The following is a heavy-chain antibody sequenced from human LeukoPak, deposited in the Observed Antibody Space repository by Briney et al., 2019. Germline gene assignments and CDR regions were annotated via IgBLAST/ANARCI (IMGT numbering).Heavy chain of an antibody. Sequence: GGSLRLSCAASGFTFSSYAMSWVRQAPGKGLEWVSAISGSGSSTYYADSVKGRFTISRGSAKNSLYLQMNSLRDEDTAVYYCARDPGNSGYGMDVWGQGTTVLVSS. CDR2: ISGSGSST. CDR3: ARDPGNSGYGMDV. J-gene: IGHJ6*02. V-gene: IGHV3-23*01. D-gene: IGHD5-12*01. CDR1: GFTFSSYA.